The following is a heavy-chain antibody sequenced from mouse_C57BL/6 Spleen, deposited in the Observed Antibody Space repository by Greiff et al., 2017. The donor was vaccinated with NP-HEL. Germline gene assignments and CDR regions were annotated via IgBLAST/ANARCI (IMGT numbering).Heavy chain of an antibody. CDR3: TGWLLQTDY. CDR1: GYTFTDYE. D-gene: IGHD2-3*01. CDR2: IDPETGGT. Sequence: QVQLQQSGAELVRPGASVTLSCKASGYTFTDYEMHWVKQTPVHGLEWIGAIDPETGGTAYNQKFKGKAILTADKSSSTAYMELRSLTSEDSAVYYCTGWLLQTDYWGQSTTLTVSS. J-gene: IGHJ2*01. V-gene: IGHV1-15*01.